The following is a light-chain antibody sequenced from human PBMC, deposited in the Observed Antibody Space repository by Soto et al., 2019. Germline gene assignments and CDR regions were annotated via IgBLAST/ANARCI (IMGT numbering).Light chain of an antibody. CDR3: QSYDRSLSGSWV. V-gene: IGLV1-40*01. J-gene: IGLJ3*02. CDR1: SSNIGAGYD. Sequence: QSALTQPPSVSGAPGQRVTISCTGSSSNIGAGYDVHWYQQFPGTAPKLLIYGNINRPSGVPDRFSGSKSGTSASLAITGLQAEDEADYYCQSYDRSLSGSWVFGGGTKLTVL. CDR2: GNI.